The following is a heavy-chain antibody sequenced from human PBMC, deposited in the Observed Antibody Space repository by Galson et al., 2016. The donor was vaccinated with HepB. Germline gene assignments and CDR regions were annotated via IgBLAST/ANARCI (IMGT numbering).Heavy chain of an antibody. CDR3: VKHDRGPADY. J-gene: IGHJ4*02. V-gene: IGHV3-64D*08. Sequence: SLRLSCAASGFTFSSYGLHWVRQAPGKGLEFVAAISSDGKSMYSADSVKGGFSISRDNLKSILYLQMSSLRPEDTATYYCVKHDRGPADYWGQGTPVTVSS. CDR2: ISSDGKSM. D-gene: IGHD3-16*01. CDR1: GFTFSSYG.